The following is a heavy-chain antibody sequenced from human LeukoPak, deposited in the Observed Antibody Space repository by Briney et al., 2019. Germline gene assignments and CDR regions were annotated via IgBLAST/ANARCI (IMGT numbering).Heavy chain of an antibody. CDR2: IYYSGST. CDR1: GGSISSYY. V-gene: IGHV4-59*01. Sequence: PSETLSLTCTVSGGSISSYYWSWIRQPPGKGLEWIGHIYYSGSTNYNPSLKSRVTISVDTSKNNFSLKLSSVTAADTAVYYCAKDSAKKYDDYWGQGTLVTVSS. J-gene: IGHJ4*02. D-gene: IGHD2/OR15-2a*01. CDR3: AKDSAKKYDDY.